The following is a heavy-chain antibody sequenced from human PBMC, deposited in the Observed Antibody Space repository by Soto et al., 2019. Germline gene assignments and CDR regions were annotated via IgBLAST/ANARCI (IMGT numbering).Heavy chain of an antibody. V-gene: IGHV1-3*01. CDR3: ARENCSSTSCTTNYYYYGMDV. CDR1: GYTFTSYA. D-gene: IGHD2-2*01. CDR2: INAGNGNT. Sequence: ASVKVSCKASGYTFTSYAMHWVRQAPGQRLEWMGWINAGNGNTKYSQKFQGWVTMTRDTSISTAYMELSRLRSDDTAVYYCARENCSSTSCTTNYYYYGMDVWGQGTTVTVSS. J-gene: IGHJ6*02.